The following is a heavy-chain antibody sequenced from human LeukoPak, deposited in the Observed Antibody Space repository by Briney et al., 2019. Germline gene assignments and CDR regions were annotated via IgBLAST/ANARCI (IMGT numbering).Heavy chain of an antibody. J-gene: IGHJ4*02. V-gene: IGHV4-30-2*01. CDR3: ARGVLFYFDY. CDR1: GGSISSGGYS. CDR2: IYHSGST. D-gene: IGHD2-8*02. Sequence: SETLSLTCAVSGGSISSGGYSWSWIRQPPGKGLEWIGYIYHSGSTYYNPSPKSRVTISVDRSKNQFSLKLSSVTAADTAVYYCARGVLFYFDYWGQGTLVTVSS.